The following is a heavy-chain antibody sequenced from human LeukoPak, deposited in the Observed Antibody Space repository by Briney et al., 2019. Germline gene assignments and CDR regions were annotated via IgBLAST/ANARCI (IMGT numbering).Heavy chain of an antibody. D-gene: IGHD3-10*01. CDR3: ATAGYYGSGSTYLDY. CDR1: GGSISSGGFY. J-gene: IGHJ4*02. CDR2: IYYSGST. Sequence: SQTLSLTCTVSGGSISSGGFYWSWIRQHPGKGLEWIGYIYYSGSTYYNPSLKSRVTISVDTSKNQFSLKLSSVTAADTAVYYCATAGYYGSGSTYLDYWGQGTLVTVSS. V-gene: IGHV4-31*03.